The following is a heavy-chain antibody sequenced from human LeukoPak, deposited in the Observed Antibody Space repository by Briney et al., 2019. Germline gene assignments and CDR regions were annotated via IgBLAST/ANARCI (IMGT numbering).Heavy chain of an antibody. Sequence: GGSLRLSCAASGFTFSSYAMSWVRQAPGKGLEWVSAISSSGSTIYYADSVKGRFTISRDNAKNSLYLQMNSLRAEDTAVYYCARDQDAGFDYWGQGTLVTVSS. CDR1: GFTFSSYA. CDR2: ISSSGSTI. V-gene: IGHV3-48*03. J-gene: IGHJ4*02. CDR3: ARDQDAGFDY.